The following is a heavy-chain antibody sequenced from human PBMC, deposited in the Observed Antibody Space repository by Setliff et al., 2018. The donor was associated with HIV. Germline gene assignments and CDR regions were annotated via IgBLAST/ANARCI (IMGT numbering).Heavy chain of an antibody. CDR1: GGTFSSYA. V-gene: IGHV1-69*04. D-gene: IGHD5-12*01. CDR2: IISIFGRA. Sequence: SVKVSCKASGGTFSSYAISWVRQAPGQGLEWMGRIISIFGRANYAQKFQSRLTITADKSTRTAYMELSSLRSEDTAVYYCARDRGDIVATDEDYYYYYMDVWGKGTTVTVSS. J-gene: IGHJ6*03. CDR3: ARDRGDIVATDEDYYYYYMDV.